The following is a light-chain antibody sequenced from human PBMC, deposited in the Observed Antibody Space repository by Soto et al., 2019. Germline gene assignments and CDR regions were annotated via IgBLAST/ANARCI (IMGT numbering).Light chain of an antibody. CDR3: TSYSSSDIFYV. J-gene: IGLJ1*01. Sequence: QSVLTQPASVSGSPGQSITISCTGTSSDVGGYNYVSWYQQHPGKAPKLMIYEVSNRPSGVSNRFSGSKSGNTASLTISGLQAEDEADYYCTSYSSSDIFYVFGTGTKVTVL. V-gene: IGLV2-14*01. CDR2: EVS. CDR1: SSDVGGYNY.